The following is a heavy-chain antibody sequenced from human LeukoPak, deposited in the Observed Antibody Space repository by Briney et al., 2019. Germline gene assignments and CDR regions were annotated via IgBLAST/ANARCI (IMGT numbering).Heavy chain of an antibody. V-gene: IGHV3-30*03. CDR2: ASTDEINQ. J-gene: IGHJ4*02. CDR3: ASLIAVAGYEIDY. Sequence: GGSLRLSCAYSGFTFRNHGMHWVRQAPGKGLEWVAVASTDEINQWYADSVKGRFIISRDNSRNTVILEMNTLRTEDTAVYFCASLIAVAGYEIDYWGQGTLVTVSS. CDR1: GFTFRNHG. D-gene: IGHD6-19*01.